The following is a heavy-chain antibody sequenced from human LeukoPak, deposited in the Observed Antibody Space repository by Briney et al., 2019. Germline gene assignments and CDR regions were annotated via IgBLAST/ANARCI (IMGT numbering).Heavy chain of an antibody. V-gene: IGHV4-34*01. CDR3: ARVDYGSGRMLDY. J-gene: IGHJ4*02. Sequence: SETLSLTCAVYGGSFSGYYWSWIRQPPGKGLEWIGEINHSGSTNYNPSLKSRVTISVDTSKNQFSLKLSSVIAADTAVYYCARVDYGSGRMLDYWGQGTLVTVSS. D-gene: IGHD3-10*01. CDR1: GGSFSGYY. CDR2: INHSGST.